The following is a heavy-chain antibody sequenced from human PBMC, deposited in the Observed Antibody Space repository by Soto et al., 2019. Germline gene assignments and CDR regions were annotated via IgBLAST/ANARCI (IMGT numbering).Heavy chain of an antibody. D-gene: IGHD6-13*01. J-gene: IGHJ4*02. Sequence: PGGSLRLSCAASGFTFSSYSMNWVRQAPGKGLEWVSSISSSSSYIYYADSVKGRFTISRDNAKNSLYLQMNSLRAEDTAVYYCAREDQAAAGMTTTSHRYAYWGQGTLVTVSS. CDR3: AREDQAAAGMTTTSHRYAY. V-gene: IGHV3-21*01. CDR1: GFTFSSYS. CDR2: ISSSSSYI.